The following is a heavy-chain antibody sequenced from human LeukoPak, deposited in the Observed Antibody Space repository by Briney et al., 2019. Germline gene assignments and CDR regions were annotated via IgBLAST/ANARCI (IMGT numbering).Heavy chain of an antibody. D-gene: IGHD6-6*01. CDR1: GYSISSGYY. Sequence: SETLSLTCTVSGYSISSGYYWGWIRQPPGKGLEWIGRIYHSGSTYYNPSLKSRVTISVDTSKNQFSLKLSSVTAADTAVYYCARGPTGYSSSSLYFDYWGQGTLVTVSS. CDR3: ARGPTGYSSSSLYFDY. J-gene: IGHJ4*02. V-gene: IGHV4-38-2*02. CDR2: IYHSGST.